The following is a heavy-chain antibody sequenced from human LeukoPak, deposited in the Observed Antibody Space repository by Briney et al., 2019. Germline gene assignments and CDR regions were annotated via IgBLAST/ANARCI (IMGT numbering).Heavy chain of an antibody. CDR1: GGTFSSYA. J-gene: IGHJ4*02. CDR3: ARGGSGWYFDY. D-gene: IGHD6-19*01. CDR2: IIPIFGTA. Sequence: GASVKVSCKASGGTFSSYAISWVRQAPGQGLEWMGGIIPIFGTANYAQKFQGRDTITADESTSTAYMELSSLRSEDTAVYYCARGGSGWYFDYWGQGTLVTVSS. V-gene: IGHV1-69*13.